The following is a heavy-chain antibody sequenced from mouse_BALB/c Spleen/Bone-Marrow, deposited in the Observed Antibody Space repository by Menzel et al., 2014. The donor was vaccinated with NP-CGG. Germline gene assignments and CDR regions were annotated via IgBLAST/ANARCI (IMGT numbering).Heavy chain of an antibody. CDR2: INNGGTYT. J-gene: IGHJ3*01. CDR1: GFTFXSYG. CDR3: ALNWDSAY. Sequence: EVQLQQSGGDLVKPGGSLKLSCAASGFTFXSYGMSWVRQTPDKRLEWVATINNGGTYTYYPDSVKGRFTISRDNAKNTLYLQMSSLKSEDTAMYYCALNWDSAYWGQGTLVTVSA. D-gene: IGHD4-1*02. V-gene: IGHV5-6*01.